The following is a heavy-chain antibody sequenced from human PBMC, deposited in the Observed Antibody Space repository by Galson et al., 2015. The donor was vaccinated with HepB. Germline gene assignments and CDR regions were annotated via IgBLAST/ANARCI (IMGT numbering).Heavy chain of an antibody. Sequence: SLRLSCAASGFTFSSHAMSWVRQVPEKGLEWVSSISGSDGSTYYTDSVKGRFTISRGDSKSTLYLQMNSLRAEDTAVYYCAKDRRTGTTPPDGFDIWGQGTMVTVSS. J-gene: IGHJ3*02. CDR3: AKDRRTGTTPPDGFDI. V-gene: IGHV3-23*01. CDR1: GFTFSSHA. D-gene: IGHD1-1*01. CDR2: ISGSDGST.